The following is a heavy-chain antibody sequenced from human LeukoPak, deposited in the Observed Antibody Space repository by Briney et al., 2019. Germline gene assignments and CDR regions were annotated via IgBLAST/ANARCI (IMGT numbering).Heavy chain of an antibody. CDR2: INHSGST. V-gene: IGHV4-34*01. CDR3: ARGSDTAAGLA. CDR1: GGSFSGYY. J-gene: IGHJ5*02. Sequence: SETLSLTCAVYGGSFSGYYWSWIRQPPGKGLEWIGEINHSGSTNYNPSLKSRVSISVDSSKNQFSLKVSSVTAADTAVYYCARGSDTAAGLAWGPGTLVTVSS. D-gene: IGHD6-13*01.